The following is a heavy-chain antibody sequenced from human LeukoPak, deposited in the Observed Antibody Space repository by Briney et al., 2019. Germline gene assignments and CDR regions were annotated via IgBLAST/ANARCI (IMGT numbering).Heavy chain of an antibody. CDR2: ISSSSGYI. V-gene: IGHV3-21*01. D-gene: IGHD4-17*01. CDR1: GFTFSSYN. CDR3: ARTVTTRSAPFDY. Sequence: GSLRLSCAASGFTFSSYNMNWVRQAPGKGLEWVSSISSSSGYIYYADSVMGRFTISRDNAKNSLYLQMNSLRAEDTAVYYCARTVTTRSAPFDYWGQGTLVTVSS. J-gene: IGHJ4*02.